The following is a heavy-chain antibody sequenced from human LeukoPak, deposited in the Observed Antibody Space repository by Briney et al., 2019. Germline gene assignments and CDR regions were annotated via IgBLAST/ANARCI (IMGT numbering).Heavy chain of an antibody. CDR3: ARDRYGDYCHDS. V-gene: IGHV3-48*04. Sequence: GGSLRLSCAASGFTFNSYSMNWVRQAPGKGLEWVSYISSDSRTIYYADSVKGRFTISRGNARNSLFLQMDYLRAEDTAVYYCARDRYGDYCHDSWGQGTLVTVSS. CDR2: ISSDSRTI. D-gene: IGHD4-17*01. J-gene: IGHJ4*02. CDR1: GFTFNSYS.